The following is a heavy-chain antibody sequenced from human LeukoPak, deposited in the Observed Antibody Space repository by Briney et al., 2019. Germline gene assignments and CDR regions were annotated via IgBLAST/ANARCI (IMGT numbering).Heavy chain of an antibody. D-gene: IGHD5-24*01. CDR2: IIPIFGTA. CDR3: ARDRGRDGYIWTLGYFDY. V-gene: IGHV1-69*13. J-gene: IGHJ4*02. CDR1: GGTFSSYA. Sequence: SVKVSCKASGGTFSSYAISWVRQAPGQGLEWMGGIIPIFGTANYAQKFQGRVTITADESTSTAYMELSSLRSEDTAGYYCARDRGRDGYIWTLGYFDYWGQGTLVTVSS.